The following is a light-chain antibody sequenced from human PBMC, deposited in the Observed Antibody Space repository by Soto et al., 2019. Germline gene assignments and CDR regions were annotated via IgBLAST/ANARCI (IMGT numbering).Light chain of an antibody. V-gene: IGLV2-11*01. CDR2: DVT. Sequence: QSALTQPRSVSGSPGQSVTISCTGTSSDVGGYNYVSWYQQHPHKAPKLMIYDVTKRPSGVPDRFSGSKSGNTASLTISGLQAEDEADYYCCSYAGTYTWVFGGGTKLTVL. CDR3: CSYAGTYTWV. J-gene: IGLJ3*02. CDR1: SSDVGGYNY.